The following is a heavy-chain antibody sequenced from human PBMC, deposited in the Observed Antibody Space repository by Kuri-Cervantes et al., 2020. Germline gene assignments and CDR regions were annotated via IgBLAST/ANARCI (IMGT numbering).Heavy chain of an antibody. D-gene: IGHD2/OR15-2a*01. V-gene: IGHV3-33*01. CDR2: IWHDGSNK. J-gene: IGHJ1*01. CDR1: GFTFSSYG. CDR3: ARGEYYNPFFHH. Sequence: GESLKISCAASGFTFSSYGMHWVRQAPGKGLEWVAVIWHDGSNKYYADSVKGRFTISRDNSKNTLYLQMNSLRAEDTAVYYCARGEYYNPFFHHWGQGTLVTVSS.